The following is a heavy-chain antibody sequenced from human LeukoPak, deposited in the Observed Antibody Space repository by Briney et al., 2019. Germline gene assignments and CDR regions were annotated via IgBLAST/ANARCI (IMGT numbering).Heavy chain of an antibody. D-gene: IGHD3-9*01. CDR2: IIPIFGTA. V-gene: IGHV1-69*13. CDR3: PREVYDTLTGYYHRFAN. CDR1: GGTFSSYA. J-gene: IGHJ4*02. Sequence: GASVKVSCKASGGTFSSYAISWVRQAPGQGLEWMGGIIPIFGTANYAQKFQGRVTITADESTSTAYMELSSLRSEDTAVYYCPREVYDTLTGYYHRFANWGQGTLVTVSS.